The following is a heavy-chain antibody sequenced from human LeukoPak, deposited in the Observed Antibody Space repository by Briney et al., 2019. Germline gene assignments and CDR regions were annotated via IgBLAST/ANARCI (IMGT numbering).Heavy chain of an antibody. Sequence: SGPTLVNPTQTLTLTCTFSGFLVSTSGVGVGWIRQPPGEALEWLALIYWDGDTRYSPSLKNRLTITKDTSKNQVLLTMTNMDPVDTATYYCAHKNNWVFHHWGQGTLVTVSS. D-gene: IGHD1-1*01. CDR3: AHKNNWVFHH. CDR1: GFLVSTSGVG. J-gene: IGHJ4*02. V-gene: IGHV2-5*02. CDR2: IYWDGDT.